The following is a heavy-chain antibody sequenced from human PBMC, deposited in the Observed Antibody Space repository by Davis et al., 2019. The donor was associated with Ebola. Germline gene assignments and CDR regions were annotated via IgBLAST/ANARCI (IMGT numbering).Heavy chain of an antibody. Sequence: GESLKISCAASGFTFTTYSINWVRQAPGKGLEWVSTLGTSADTYYADSVKGRFTISRDNSRNTLHLQMDSLRVEDTAIYYCAKDTSNVWFDVWGQGTMVTVSS. CDR2: LGTSADT. CDR1: GFTFTTYS. D-gene: IGHD6-19*01. V-gene: IGHV3-23*01. J-gene: IGHJ3*01. CDR3: AKDTSNVWFDV.